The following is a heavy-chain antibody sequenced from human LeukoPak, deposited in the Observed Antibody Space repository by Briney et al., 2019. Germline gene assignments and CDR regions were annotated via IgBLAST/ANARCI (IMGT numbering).Heavy chain of an antibody. CDR1: GYTFTSYG. CDR2: ISAYNGNT. V-gene: IGHV1-18*01. Sequence: GASVKVSCKASGYTFTSYGISWVRQAPGQGLEWMGWISAYNGNTNYAQKLQGRVTMTTDTSTSTAYMELRSLRSDDTAVYYCARDPGYDYLEQLDYWGQGTLVTVSS. CDR3: ARDPGYDYLEQLDY. J-gene: IGHJ4*02. D-gene: IGHD5-12*01.